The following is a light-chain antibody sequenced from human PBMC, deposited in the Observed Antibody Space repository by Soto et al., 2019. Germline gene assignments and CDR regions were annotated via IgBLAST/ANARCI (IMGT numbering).Light chain of an antibody. V-gene: IGKV3-20*01. CDR1: QSVSSSY. CDR2: GAS. CDR3: QHYRPS. Sequence: EIVLTQSPGTLSLSPGERATLSCRASQSVSSSYLAWYQQKPGQAPRQLIYGASSRATGIPDRFSGSGSGTDFTLTITRLEPEDFEVYYCQHYRPSFGGGTRVEIK. J-gene: IGKJ4*01.